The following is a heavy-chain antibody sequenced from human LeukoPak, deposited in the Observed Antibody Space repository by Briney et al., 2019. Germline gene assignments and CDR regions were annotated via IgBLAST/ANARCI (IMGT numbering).Heavy chain of an antibody. CDR2: IYWNDDK. CDR1: GFSLSTSGVG. CDR3: ALSAAYGDYLSVLDY. D-gene: IGHD4-17*01. V-gene: IGHV2-5*01. Sequence: SGPTLVKPTQTLTLTCTFSGFSLSTSGVGVGWIRQPPGKALEWLALIYWNDDKRYSPSLKSRLTITKDTSKNQVVPTMTNMDPVDTATYYCALSAAYGDYLSVLDYWGQGSLVTLSS. J-gene: IGHJ4*02.